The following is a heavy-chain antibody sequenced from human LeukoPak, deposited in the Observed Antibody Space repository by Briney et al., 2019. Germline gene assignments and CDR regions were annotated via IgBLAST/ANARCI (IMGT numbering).Heavy chain of an antibody. CDR3: ARARGLDILTDVDAFDI. D-gene: IGHD3-9*01. V-gene: IGHV4-34*01. Sequence: SETLSLTCAVYGGSFSGYYWSWIRQPPGKGLEWIGEINHSGSTNYNPSLKSRVTISVDTSKNQFSLKLSSVTAADTAVYYCARARGLDILTDVDAFDIWGQGTMVTVFS. CDR2: INHSGST. J-gene: IGHJ3*02. CDR1: GGSFSGYY.